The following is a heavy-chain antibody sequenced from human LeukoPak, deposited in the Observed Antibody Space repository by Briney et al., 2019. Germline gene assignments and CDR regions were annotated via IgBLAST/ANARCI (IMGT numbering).Heavy chain of an antibody. J-gene: IGHJ4*02. V-gene: IGHV3-48*01. CDR1: GFTFSSYA. CDR2: ISSSSGTI. D-gene: IGHD4-17*01. CDR3: ARISDTVTTPFDY. Sequence: PGGSLRLSCAASGFTFSSYAMSWVRQAPGKGLEWVSYISSSSGTIYYADSVKGRFTISRDNAKNSLYLQMNSLRPEDTAVYYCARISDTVTTPFDYWGQGTLVTVSS.